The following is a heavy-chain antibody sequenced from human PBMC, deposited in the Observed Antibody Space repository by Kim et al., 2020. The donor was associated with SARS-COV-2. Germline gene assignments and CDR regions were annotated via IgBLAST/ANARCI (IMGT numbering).Heavy chain of an antibody. V-gene: IGHV3-74*01. CDR2: INSDGSST. D-gene: IGHD3-16*01. Sequence: GGSLRLSCAASGFTFSSYWMHWVRQAPGKGLVWVSRINSDGSSTNYADSVKGRFTISRDNAKNTLYLQMNGLRVEDTAVYYCARPGGGGMDVWGQGTTVTVSS. J-gene: IGHJ6*02. CDR1: GFTFSSYW. CDR3: ARPGGGGMDV.